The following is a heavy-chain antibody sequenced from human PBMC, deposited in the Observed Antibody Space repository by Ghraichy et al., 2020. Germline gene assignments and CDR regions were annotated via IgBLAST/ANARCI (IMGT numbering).Heavy chain of an antibody. CDR2: INHSGST. CDR3: ARGGHYYDSSGYFTPLDY. Sequence: SETLSLTCAVYGGSFSGYYWSWIRQPPGKGLEWIGEINHSGSTNYNPSLKSRVTISVDTSKNQFSLKLSSMTAADTAVYYCARGGHYYDSSGYFTPLDYWGQGTLVTVSS. D-gene: IGHD3-22*01. CDR1: GGSFSGYY. V-gene: IGHV4-34*01. J-gene: IGHJ4*02.